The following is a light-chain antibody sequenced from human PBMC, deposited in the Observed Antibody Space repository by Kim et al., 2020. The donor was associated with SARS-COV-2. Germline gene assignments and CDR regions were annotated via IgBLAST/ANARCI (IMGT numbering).Light chain of an antibody. V-gene: IGLV3-19*01. Sequence: AQGQTVRITCQGDILRTYYATWYQQKPGQAPVVVIYGENKRPSGIPDRFSGSTSGNTASLTITGAQAEDEADYHCDSRDSSGYQVVFGAGTQLTVL. CDR3: DSRDSSGYQVV. J-gene: IGLJ2*01. CDR1: ILRTYY. CDR2: GEN.